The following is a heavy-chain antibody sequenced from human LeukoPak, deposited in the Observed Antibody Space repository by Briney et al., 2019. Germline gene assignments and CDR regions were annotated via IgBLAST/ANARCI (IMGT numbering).Heavy chain of an antibody. CDR2: IASDGSST. CDR1: GFTFSSYW. Sequence: GGSLRLSCAASGFTFSSYWMNWVRQAPGKGLVWVSRIASDGSSTTYADSVKGRFSISRDNAKNTLYLQMNSLRVEDTAVYYCARRVGGGAPYYFDYWGQGTLVTVSS. V-gene: IGHV3-74*01. CDR3: ARRVGGGAPYYFDY. D-gene: IGHD1-26*01. J-gene: IGHJ4*02.